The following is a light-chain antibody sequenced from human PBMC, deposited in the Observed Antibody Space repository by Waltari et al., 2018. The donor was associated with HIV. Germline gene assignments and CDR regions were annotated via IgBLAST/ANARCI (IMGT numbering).Light chain of an antibody. CDR3: QQSYRTPLT. CDR1: QTVINR. J-gene: IGKJ3*01. V-gene: IGKV1-39*01. CDR2: DSS. Sequence: DIQMTQSPSSLSASVGDSVTITCRASQTVINRVNWYQQKPGKAPKVLIFDSSTLQSGVPSRFSGSGSGTEFTLTISDLQPDDFASYFCQQSYRTPLTFGPGTKVDIK.